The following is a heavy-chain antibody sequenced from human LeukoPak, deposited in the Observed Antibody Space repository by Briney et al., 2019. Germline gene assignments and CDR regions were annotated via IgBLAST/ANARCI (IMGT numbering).Heavy chain of an antibody. J-gene: IGHJ5*02. CDR3: ARGLSYYYDSSGYPNWFDP. CDR2: INHSGST. D-gene: IGHD3-22*01. V-gene: IGHV4-39*07. Sequence: KPSETLSLTCTVSGGSISSSSYYWSWIRQPPGKGLEWIGEINHSGSTNYNPSLKSRVTISVDTSKNQFSLKLSSVTAADTAVYYCARGLSYYYDSSGYPNWFDPWGQGTLVTVSS. CDR1: GGSISSSSYY.